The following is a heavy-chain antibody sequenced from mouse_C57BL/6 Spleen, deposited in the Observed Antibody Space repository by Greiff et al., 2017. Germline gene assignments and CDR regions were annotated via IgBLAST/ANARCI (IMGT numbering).Heavy chain of an antibody. CDR1: GYTFTSYG. CDR3: ARDYDYAFAY. V-gene: IGHV1-81*01. Sequence: VQLQQSGAELARPGASVKLSCKASGYTFTSYGISWVKQRTGQGLEWIGEIYPRSGNPYYNEKFKGKATLTADQSSSTAYMELRSLTSEDSAVYFCARDYDYAFAYWGQGTLVTVSA. D-gene: IGHD2-4*01. CDR2: IYPRSGNP. J-gene: IGHJ3*01.